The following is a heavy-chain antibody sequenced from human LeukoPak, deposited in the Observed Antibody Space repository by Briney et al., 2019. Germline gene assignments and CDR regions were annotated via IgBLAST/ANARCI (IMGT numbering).Heavy chain of an antibody. V-gene: IGHV3-33*06. CDR2: IWYDGSNK. D-gene: IGHD6-13*01. Sequence: GGSLRLSCAASGFTFSSYGMHWVRQAPGKGLEWVAVIWYDGSNKYYADSVKGRFTISRDNSKNTLYLQMNSLRAEDTAVYYCAKDSGSSWYVGVNYWGQGTLVTVSS. CDR3: AKDSGSSWYVGVNY. J-gene: IGHJ4*02. CDR1: GFTFSSYG.